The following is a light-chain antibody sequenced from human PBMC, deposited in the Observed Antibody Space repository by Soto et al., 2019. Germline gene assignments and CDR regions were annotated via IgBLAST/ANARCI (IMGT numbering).Light chain of an antibody. CDR2: AAS. V-gene: IGKV1-39*01. J-gene: IGKJ3*01. CDR1: QSISTF. Sequence: DVHLTQSPSSLSASVGDGVTLTCRASQSISTFLHWYQQKPGKAPRLLIYAASDLQTGVPSRFSGSGSGTDFTLTISSLQPEAFATYYCQQTYGPPFTFGPGTKVDIK. CDR3: QQTYGPPFT.